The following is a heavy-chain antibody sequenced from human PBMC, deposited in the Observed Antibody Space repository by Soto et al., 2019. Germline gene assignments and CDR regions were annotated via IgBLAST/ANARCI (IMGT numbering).Heavy chain of an antibody. Sequence: ASVKVSCKASGYTFTSYGISWVRQAPGQGLEWMGWISAYNGNTNYAQKLQGRVTMTTDTSTSTAYMELRSLRPDDTAVYYCARPLWGGFYYDSSGYDYWGQGTLVTVSS. J-gene: IGHJ4*02. CDR2: ISAYNGNT. CDR3: ARPLWGGFYYDSSGYDY. D-gene: IGHD3-22*01. CDR1: GYTFTSYG. V-gene: IGHV1-18*01.